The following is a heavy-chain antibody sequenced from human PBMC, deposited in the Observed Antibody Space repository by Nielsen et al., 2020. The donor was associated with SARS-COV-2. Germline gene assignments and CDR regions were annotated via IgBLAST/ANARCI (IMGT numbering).Heavy chain of an antibody. CDR2: ISSSGSTI. CDR1: GFTFSDYY. V-gene: IGHV3-11*04. D-gene: IGHD3-3*01. Sequence: GESLKISCAASGFTFSDYYMSWIRQAPGKGLEWVSYISSSGSTIYYADSVKGRFTISRDNAKNSLYLQMNSLRAEDTAVYYCASAPDYDFWSGPYDYWGQGTLVTVSS. J-gene: IGHJ4*02. CDR3: ASAPDYDFWSGPYDY.